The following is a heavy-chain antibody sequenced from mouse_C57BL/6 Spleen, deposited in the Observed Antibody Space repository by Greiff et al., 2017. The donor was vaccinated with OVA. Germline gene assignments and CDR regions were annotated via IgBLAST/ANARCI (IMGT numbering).Heavy chain of an antibody. J-gene: IGHJ4*01. V-gene: IGHV1-76*01. CDR3: ARSLNWDDYAMDY. Sequence: QVQLQQSGAELVRPGASVKLSCKASGYTFTDYYINWVKQRPGQGLEWIARIYPGSGNTYYNEKFKGKATLTAETSSSTAYMQLSSLTSEDSAVYFCARSLNWDDYAMDYWGQGTSVTVSS. D-gene: IGHD4-1*01. CDR2: IYPGSGNT. CDR1: GYTFTDYY.